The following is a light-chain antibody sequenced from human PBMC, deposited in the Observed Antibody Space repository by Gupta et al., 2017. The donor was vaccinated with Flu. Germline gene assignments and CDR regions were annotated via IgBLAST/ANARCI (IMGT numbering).Light chain of an antibody. CDR3: GTWNSGLSARYV. J-gene: IGLJ1*01. V-gene: IGLV1-51*01. Sequence: QSVLTQPPSVSAAPGQQVTLSCSGSISTIGNNYVSWYQQVPGAAPKLLIYDNNKRPSGIPDRFSGSKSGTSATLGITGLQTGDEADYYCGTWNSGLSARYVFGTGTKVTVL. CDR2: DNN. CDR1: ISTIGNNY.